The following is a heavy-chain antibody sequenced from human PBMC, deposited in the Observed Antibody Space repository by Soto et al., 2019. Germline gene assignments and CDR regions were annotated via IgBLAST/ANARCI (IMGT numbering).Heavy chain of an antibody. D-gene: IGHD6-19*01. Sequence: EVQLVESGGGLVQPGRSLRLSCAASGFTFDDYAMHWVRQAPGKGVEWVSGISWNSGSIGYADSVKGRFTISRDNAKNSLYLQMNSLRAEDTALYYCAKDRDGSGWYGPFDYWGQGTLVTVSS. CDR3: AKDRDGSGWYGPFDY. CDR2: ISWNSGSI. J-gene: IGHJ4*02. CDR1: GFTFDDYA. V-gene: IGHV3-9*01.